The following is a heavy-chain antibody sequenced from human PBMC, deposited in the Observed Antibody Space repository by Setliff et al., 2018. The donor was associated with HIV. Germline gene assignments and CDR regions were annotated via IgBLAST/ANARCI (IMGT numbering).Heavy chain of an antibody. V-gene: IGHV1-46*01. D-gene: IGHD3-3*01. CDR3: ARSRSRYYNFWSGYYVPPFDY. CDR2: INPHGGST. J-gene: IGHJ4*02. Sequence: ASVKVSCKASGYTFSSYSLHWVRQAPGQGLEWMGVINPHGGSTNYAQKFQGRVTITRDTSASTAYMELSSLRSEDTAVYYCARSRSRYYNFWSGYYVPPFDYWGQGTLVTVSS. CDR1: GYTFSSYS.